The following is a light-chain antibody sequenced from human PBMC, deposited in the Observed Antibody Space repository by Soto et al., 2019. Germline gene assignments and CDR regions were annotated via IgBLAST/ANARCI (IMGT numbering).Light chain of an antibody. V-gene: IGLV1-47*01. CDR1: SSNIGSNS. J-gene: IGLJ2*01. CDR2: KNN. Sequence: QSVLTQPPSTSGTPGQRVTISCSGSSSNIGSNSVYWYQQLPGTAPKLLIYKNNQRPSGVPDRFSGSKSGTSASLAISGLRSEDEADYYCAAWDDSLPGRLFGGGTKLTVL. CDR3: AAWDDSLPGRL.